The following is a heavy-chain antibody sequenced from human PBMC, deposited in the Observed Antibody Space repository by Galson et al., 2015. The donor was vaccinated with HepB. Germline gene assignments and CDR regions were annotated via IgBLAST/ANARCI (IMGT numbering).Heavy chain of an antibody. J-gene: IGHJ4*02. V-gene: IGHV3-7*01. CDR1: GFAFSGYW. CDR3: ARGGLNYFDF. D-gene: IGHD2-8*01. CDR2: INQVGSEK. Sequence: SLRLSCAASGFAFSGYWMSWVRQAPGKGLEWVANINQVGSEKFSVDSVRGRFIMSRDNAKDSLYLQMYSLRAEDTAVYYCARGGLNYFDFWGQGTLVTVSS.